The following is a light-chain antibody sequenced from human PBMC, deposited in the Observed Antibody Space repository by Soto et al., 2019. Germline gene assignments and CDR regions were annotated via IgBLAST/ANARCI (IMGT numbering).Light chain of an antibody. V-gene: IGLV2-8*01. CDR2: EVT. J-gene: IGLJ1*01. CDR1: SSDVVAYNF. CDR3: SSYAGSITIYV. Sequence: QSALAQPPSASGSPGQSVTISCTGTSSDVVAYNFVSWYQQLPGKAPKLMIYEVTKRPSGVPDRFSGSKSGNTASLTVSGLQAEDEADYYCSSYAGSITIYVFGTGTKLTVL.